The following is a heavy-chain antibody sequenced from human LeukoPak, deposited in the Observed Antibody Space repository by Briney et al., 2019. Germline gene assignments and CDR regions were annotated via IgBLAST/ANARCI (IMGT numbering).Heavy chain of an antibody. Sequence: SQTLSLTCTVSGGSISSGRFYWSWIRQPAGKGLEWIGRIFTTGSTNYNPSLKSRVTISVDTSKNQFSLKLSSVTAADTAVYYCARRRLGEFFDYWGQGTLVTVSS. CDR3: ARRRLGEFFDY. V-gene: IGHV4-61*02. CDR1: GGSISSGRFY. J-gene: IGHJ4*02. CDR2: IFTTGST. D-gene: IGHD3-16*01.